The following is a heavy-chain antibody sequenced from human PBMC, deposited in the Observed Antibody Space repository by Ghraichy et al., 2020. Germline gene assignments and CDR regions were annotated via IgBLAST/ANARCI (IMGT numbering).Heavy chain of an antibody. V-gene: IGHV5-51*01. J-gene: IGHJ5*02. D-gene: IGHD3-22*01. CDR3: ARQNYYDSSGYNNWFDP. Sequence: GGSLNISCKGSGYSFTSYWIGWVRQMPGKGLEWMGIIYPGDSDTRYSPSFQGQVTISADKSISTAYLQWSSLKASDTAMYYCARQNYYDSSGYNNWFDPWGQGTLVTVSS. CDR2: IYPGDSDT. CDR1: GYSFTSYW.